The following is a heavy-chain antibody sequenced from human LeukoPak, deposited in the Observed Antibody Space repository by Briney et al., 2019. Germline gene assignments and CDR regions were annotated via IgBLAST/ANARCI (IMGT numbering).Heavy chain of an antibody. D-gene: IGHD6-19*01. CDR2: IYWDDDK. J-gene: IGHJ4*02. CDR3: ARTVIPLAVTGGYYFDY. V-gene: IGHV2-5*02. CDR1: GFSLSTSGVG. Sequence: SGPTLVNPTQTLTLTCTFSGFSLSTSGVGVGWIRQPPGKALEWPVLIYWDDDKRYSPSLKSRLTITKDTSKNQVVLIMTNMDPVDTATYYCARTVIPLAVTGGYYFDYWGQGTLVTVSS.